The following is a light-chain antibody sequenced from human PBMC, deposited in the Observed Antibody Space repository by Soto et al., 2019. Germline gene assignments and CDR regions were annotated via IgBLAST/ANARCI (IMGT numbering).Light chain of an antibody. V-gene: IGKV3-11*01. Sequence: EIVLTQSPATQSLSAGERATLSCRSSQSVSTYLAWYQQKSGQAPRLLIYDASNRATGIPARFSGSGSGTDFTLSISSLEPEDFAVYYCQQRSNWPPITFGQGTRLEIK. J-gene: IGKJ5*01. CDR3: QQRSNWPPIT. CDR2: DAS. CDR1: QSVSTY.